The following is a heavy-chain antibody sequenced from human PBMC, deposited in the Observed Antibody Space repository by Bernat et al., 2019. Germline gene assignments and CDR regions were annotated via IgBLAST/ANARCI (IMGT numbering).Heavy chain of an antibody. CDR3: ARQGGETFDTAMANFDY. CDR2: SYYSGST. CDR1: GGSISSSSYY. Sequence: QLQLQESGPGLVKPSETLSLTCTVSGGSISSSSYYWGWIRQPSGKGLEWIGSSYYSGSTYYNPSLKSRVTISVDTSKNQFSLKLSSVTAADTAVYYCARQGGETFDTAMANFDYWGQGTLVTVSS. J-gene: IGHJ4*02. V-gene: IGHV4-39*01. D-gene: IGHD5-18*01.